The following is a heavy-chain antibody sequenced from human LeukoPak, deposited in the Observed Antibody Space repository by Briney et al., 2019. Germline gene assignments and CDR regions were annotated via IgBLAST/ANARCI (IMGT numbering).Heavy chain of an antibody. J-gene: IGHJ3*02. CDR3: AGSAVHGDAFDI. Sequence: SVKVSCKASGGTFNSYAISWVRQAPGQGLEWMGGIIPIFGTANYAQKFQGRVTITADESTSTAYMELSSLRSEDTAVYYCAGSAVHGDAFDIWGQGTMVTVSS. V-gene: IGHV1-69*01. CDR1: GGTFNSYA. D-gene: IGHD6-25*01. CDR2: IIPIFGTA.